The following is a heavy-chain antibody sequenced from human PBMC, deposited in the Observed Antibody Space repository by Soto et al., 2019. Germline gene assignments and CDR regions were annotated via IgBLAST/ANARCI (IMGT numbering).Heavy chain of an antibody. CDR2: ISPSGGST. CDR1: GYTFTSYY. D-gene: IGHD2-2*01. Sequence: ASVKVSCKASGYTFTSYYMHWVLQPPGQGLEWMGIISPSGGSTSYAQKFQGRVTMTRDTSTSTVYMELSSLRSEDTAVYYCARTYCSSTSCYAWALKTPPTYGMDVWGQGTTVTVSS. J-gene: IGHJ6*02. CDR3: ARTYCSSTSCYAWALKTPPTYGMDV. V-gene: IGHV1-46*01.